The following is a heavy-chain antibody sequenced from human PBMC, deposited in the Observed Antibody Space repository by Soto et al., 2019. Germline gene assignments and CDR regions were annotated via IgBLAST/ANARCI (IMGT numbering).Heavy chain of an antibody. Sequence: SETLSISCFVSRTSISRNYCSTSVRHSPGKGREWIGEIHHTGGTNYNPALKTRLTISVDKANNQFSLRLTSVTAADSAIYYCATLPPRVVVALAEFPSSGQGSLVTVS. V-gene: IGHV4-4*02. CDR1: RTSISRNYC. J-gene: IGHJ5*02. CDR2: IHHTGGT. CDR3: ATLPPRVVVALAEFPS. D-gene: IGHD2-21*01.